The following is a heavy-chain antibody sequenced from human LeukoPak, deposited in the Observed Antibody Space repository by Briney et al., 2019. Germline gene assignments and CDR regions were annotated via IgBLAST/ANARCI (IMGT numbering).Heavy chain of an antibody. V-gene: IGHV4-31*01. D-gene: IGHD6-13*01. CDR3: AREALVWGYYYYGMDV. Sequence: PSQTLSLTCTVSGGSISSGGYYWRWIRQHPGKGLEWIGYIYYSGSTYYNPSLKSQVTISVDTSKNQFSLKLSSVTAADTAVYYCAREALVWGYYYYGMDVWGKGTTVTVSS. CDR1: GGSISSGGYY. J-gene: IGHJ6*04. CDR2: IYYSGST.